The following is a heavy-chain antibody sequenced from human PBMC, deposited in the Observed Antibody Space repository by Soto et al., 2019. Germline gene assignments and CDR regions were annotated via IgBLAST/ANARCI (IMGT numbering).Heavy chain of an antibody. CDR3: ARLIRGYCSSTSCYAFDY. J-gene: IGHJ4*02. D-gene: IGHD2-2*03. CDR1: GGSISSSSYY. CDR2: IYYSGST. V-gene: IGHV4-39*01. Sequence: QLQLQESGPGLVKPSETLSLTCTVSGGSISSSSYYWGWIRQPPGKGLEWIGSIYYSGSTYYNPFXKRRVTISVDXXKXQSXLKLSSVTAADTAVYYCARLIRGYCSSTSCYAFDYWGQGTLVTVSS.